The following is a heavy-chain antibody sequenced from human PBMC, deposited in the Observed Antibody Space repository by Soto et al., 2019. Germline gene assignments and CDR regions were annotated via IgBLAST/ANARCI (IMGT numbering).Heavy chain of an antibody. CDR1: GYTFQTYD. CDR2: MTPNTGGT. CDR3: ATHQYQQPLVI. J-gene: IGHJ4*02. V-gene: IGHV1-8*02. D-gene: IGHD6-13*01. Sequence: QAQLVQSGAEVKKPGASVKVSCRASGYTFQTYDIVWLRQPTGQGLEWMGWMTPNTGGTVYAQNFQGRVTMTRDTSINTAYMELSSLSSDDTALYYCATHQYQQPLVIWGQGTLVTVSS.